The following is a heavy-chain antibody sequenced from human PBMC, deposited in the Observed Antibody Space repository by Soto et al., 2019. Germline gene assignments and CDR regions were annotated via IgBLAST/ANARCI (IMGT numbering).Heavy chain of an antibody. CDR3: VRGKWEQLPGDC. CDR1: GYTFNDYA. J-gene: IGHJ4*02. CDR2: INAGNDNT. V-gene: IGHV1-3*01. D-gene: IGHD1-26*01. Sequence: QVQLVQSGAEVKKPGASVKVSCKASGYTFNDYAMHWARQAPGQRLEWMGWINAGNDNTKYSQKFQGRVTFTRDASASTGYMELSSLASEDTAVYYCVRGKWEQLPGDCWGQGTLVTVSS.